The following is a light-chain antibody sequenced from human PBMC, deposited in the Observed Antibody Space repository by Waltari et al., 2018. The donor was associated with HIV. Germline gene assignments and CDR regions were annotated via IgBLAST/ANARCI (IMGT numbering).Light chain of an antibody. CDR3: QTWGTGIHVV. CDR1: SGHSSYA. Sequence: QLVLTQSPSASASLGASVKLTCPLSSGHSSYAIAWHQQQPEKGPRYLMTLNSDGSNSKGDGIPHRCSGASTGAERYRTSSSLQSEDEADDYCQTWGTGIHVVFGGGTKLTVL. J-gene: IGLJ2*01. V-gene: IGLV4-69*01. CDR2: LNSDGSN.